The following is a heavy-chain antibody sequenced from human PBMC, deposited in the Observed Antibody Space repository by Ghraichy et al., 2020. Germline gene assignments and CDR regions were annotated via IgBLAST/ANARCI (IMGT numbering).Heavy chain of an antibody. CDR2: LNGDGSTT. CDR1: GLTFSIYW. D-gene: IGHD4-17*01. CDR3: AAFIRDPRLRNY. Sequence: GGSLRLSCAAPGLTFSIYWMHWVRQAPGKGLVWVSYLNGDGSTTEHADSVKGRFTISRDNAKNTLYLQMNSLRTEDTALYYCAAFIRDPRLRNYWGQGTLVTVSS. V-gene: IGHV3-74*01. J-gene: IGHJ4*02.